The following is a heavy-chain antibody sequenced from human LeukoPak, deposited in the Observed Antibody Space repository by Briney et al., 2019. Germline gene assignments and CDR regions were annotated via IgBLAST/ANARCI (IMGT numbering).Heavy chain of an antibody. V-gene: IGHV6-1*01. CDR3: ASSYYDGSGRFDY. D-gene: IGHD3-10*01. J-gene: IGHJ4*02. Sequence: SQTLSLTCALSGDSVSSNTAAWHSLRQSPSRGRELLVRTYYRSKLYSDYEVSVQSRITINPDTSKNQFSLQLNSVTPEDTAVYYCASSYYDGSGRFDYWGEGTLVTASS. CDR2: TYYRSKLYS. CDR1: GDSVSSNTAA.